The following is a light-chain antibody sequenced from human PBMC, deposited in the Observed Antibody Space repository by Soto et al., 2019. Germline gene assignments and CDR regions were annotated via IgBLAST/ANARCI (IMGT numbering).Light chain of an antibody. CDR1: SSDVGGYNY. CDR2: EVS. CDR3: SSYAGSNNWVV. Sequence: QSVLTQPPSASGSPGQSVTISCTGTSSDVGGYNYVSWYQQHPGKAPKLMIYEVSKRPSGVPDRFSGFTSGNTASLTVSGLQAEDEADYYCSSYAGSNNWVVFGGGTKLTVL. V-gene: IGLV2-8*01. J-gene: IGLJ2*01.